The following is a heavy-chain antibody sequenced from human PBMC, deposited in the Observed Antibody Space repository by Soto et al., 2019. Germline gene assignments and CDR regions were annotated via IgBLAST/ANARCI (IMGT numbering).Heavy chain of an antibody. V-gene: IGHV6-1*01. CDR2: TYYRSKWYN. Sequence: SQTLSLTCAISGDSVSSNSATWNWIRQSPSRGLEWLGRTYYRSKWYNDYALSVKSRITINPDTSKKQFSLQLNSVTPEDTAVYYCARQQWMVLGHFDYWGQGTLVTVSS. CDR1: GDSVSSNSAT. J-gene: IGHJ4*02. D-gene: IGHD6-19*01. CDR3: ARQQWMVLGHFDY.